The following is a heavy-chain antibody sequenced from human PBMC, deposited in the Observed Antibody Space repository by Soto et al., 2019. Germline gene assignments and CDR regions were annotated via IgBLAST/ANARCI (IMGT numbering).Heavy chain of an antibody. Sequence: QVQLVESGGGVVQPGRSLRLSCAASGFTFSSYGMHWVRQAPGKGLEWVAVISYDGSNKYYADSVKGRLTISRDNSKNTLYLQMNSLRAEDTAVYYCAKDFRNSGWSYYYYYGMDVWGQGTTVTVSS. CDR3: AKDFRNSGWSYYYYYGMDV. CDR1: GFTFSSYG. V-gene: IGHV3-30*18. D-gene: IGHD6-19*01. J-gene: IGHJ6*02. CDR2: ISYDGSNK.